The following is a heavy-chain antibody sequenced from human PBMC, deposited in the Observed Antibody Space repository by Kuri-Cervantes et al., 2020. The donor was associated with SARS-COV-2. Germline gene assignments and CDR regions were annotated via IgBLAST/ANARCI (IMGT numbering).Heavy chain of an antibody. CDR2: IIPIFGTA. J-gene: IGHJ4*02. CDR3: ARLSGLSTVTTSRPY. Sequence: SVKVSCKASEGTFSSYAISWVRQAPGQGLEWMGGIIPIFGTANYAQKFQGRVTITADKSTSTAYMELSSLRSEDTAVYYCARLSGLSTVTTSRPYWGQGTLVTVSS. V-gene: IGHV1-69*06. D-gene: IGHD4-17*01. CDR1: EGTFSSYA.